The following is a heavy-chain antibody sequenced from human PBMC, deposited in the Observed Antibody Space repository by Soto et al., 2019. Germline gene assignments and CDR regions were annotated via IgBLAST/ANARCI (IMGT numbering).Heavy chain of an antibody. CDR3: ARRVNSSFFLYYCMDV. V-gene: IGHV4-34*01. Sequence: SETLSLTCAVYGGSFSGYYWSWIRQPPGKGLEWIGEINHSGSTNYNPSQKSRDTISVDTSKNQLSLKLSTVTAADTVVFYCARRVNSSFFLYYCMDVWGKETTVTVSS. J-gene: IGHJ6*03. D-gene: IGHD6-6*01. CDR1: GGSFSGYY. CDR2: INHSGST.